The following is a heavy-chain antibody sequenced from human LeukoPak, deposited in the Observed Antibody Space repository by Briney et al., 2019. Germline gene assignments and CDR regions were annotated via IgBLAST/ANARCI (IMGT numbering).Heavy chain of an antibody. CDR3: ARRSYGSGSYFDY. Sequence: PSETLSLTCTVSGGSISSGGYYWSWIRQHPGQGLEWIGYIYYSGSTYYNPSLKSRVTISVDTSKNQFSLKLSSVTAADTAVYYCARRSYGSGSYFDYWGQGTLVTVSS. V-gene: IGHV4-31*03. D-gene: IGHD3-10*01. J-gene: IGHJ4*02. CDR2: IYYSGST. CDR1: GGSISSGGYY.